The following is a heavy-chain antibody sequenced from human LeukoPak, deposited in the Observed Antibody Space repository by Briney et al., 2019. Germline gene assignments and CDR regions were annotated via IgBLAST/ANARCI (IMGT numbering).Heavy chain of an antibody. J-gene: IGHJ3*02. Sequence: GGALRLSCAASGVTFSSYAMSWVGQAPGKGVEGVSAISGSGGSTYYADSVKGGVTIYRENYKNTLYMQMNRLRAGDTAVYYCAKVTYDFWIGYYGAFDIWGQGTMVTVSS. V-gene: IGHV3-23*01. CDR3: AKVTYDFWIGYYGAFDI. D-gene: IGHD3-3*01. CDR2: ISGSGGST. CDR1: GVTFSSYA.